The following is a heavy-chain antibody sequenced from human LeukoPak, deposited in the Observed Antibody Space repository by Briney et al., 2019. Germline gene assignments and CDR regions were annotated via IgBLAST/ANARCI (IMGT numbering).Heavy chain of an antibody. J-gene: IGHJ6*04. V-gene: IGHV3-21*01. CDR2: ISSSSSYI. D-gene: IGHD2-15*01. CDR1: GFTFSSYS. CDR3: ARGGRGGYCSGGSCYSGHGMDV. Sequence: GGSLRLSCAASGFTFSSYSMNWVRQAPGKGLEWVSSISSSSSYIYYADSVKGRFTISRDNAKDSLYLQMNSLRAEDTAVYYCARGGRGGYCSGGSCYSGHGMDVWGKGTTVTVSS.